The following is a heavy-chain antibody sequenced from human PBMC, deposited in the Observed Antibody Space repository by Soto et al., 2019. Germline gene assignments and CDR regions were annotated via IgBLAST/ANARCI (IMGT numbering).Heavy chain of an antibody. Sequence: ASVKVSCKASGYTFTSYYMHWVRQAPGQGLEWMGRINPSGGGTGYAQKFQGSVTMTRDTSTSTVYMELSSLRSEDMAVYYCARVPGAFYYFYGMDVWGQGTTVTVSS. CDR1: GYTFTSYY. CDR2: INPSGGGT. D-gene: IGHD3-3*02. V-gene: IGHV1-46*03. J-gene: IGHJ6*02. CDR3: ARVPGAFYYFYGMDV.